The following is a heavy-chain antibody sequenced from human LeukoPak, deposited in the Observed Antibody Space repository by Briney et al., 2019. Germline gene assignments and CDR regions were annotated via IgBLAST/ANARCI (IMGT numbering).Heavy chain of an antibody. Sequence: GGSLRLSCAASGFTFSSYWMSWVRQAPGKGLEWVANIKQDGSEKYYVDSVKGRFTISRDNAKNSLYLQVNSLRAEDTAVYYCARERQPSIAVAGTGIYYFDYWGQGTLVTVSS. CDR1: GFTFSSYW. J-gene: IGHJ4*02. CDR3: ARERQPSIAVAGTGIYYFDY. V-gene: IGHV3-7*01. D-gene: IGHD6-19*01. CDR2: IKQDGSEK.